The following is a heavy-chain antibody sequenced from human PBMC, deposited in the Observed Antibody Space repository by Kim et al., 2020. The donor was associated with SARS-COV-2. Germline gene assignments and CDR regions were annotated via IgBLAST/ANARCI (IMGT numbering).Heavy chain of an antibody. J-gene: IGHJ6*02. CDR3: ALIGCSSTSCYCYYGMDV. D-gene: IGHD2-2*01. CDR2: ISSSSSYI. V-gene: IGHV3-21*01. CDR1: GFTFSSYS. Sequence: GGSLRLSCAASGFTFSSYSMNWVRQAPGKGLEWVSSISSSSSYIYYADSVKGRFTISRDNAKNSLYLQMNSLRAEDTAVYFCALIGCSSTSCYCYYGMDVWGQGTTVTVSS.